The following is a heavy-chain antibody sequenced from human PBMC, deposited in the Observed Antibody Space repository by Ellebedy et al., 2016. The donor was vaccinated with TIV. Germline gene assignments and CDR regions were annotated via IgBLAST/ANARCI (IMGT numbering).Heavy chain of an antibody. CDR2: LLHTGTP. CDR3: ARLEPAYYYAMDV. V-gene: IGHV4-39*01. CDR1: GGSIRGSGSY. D-gene: IGHD1-26*01. Sequence: MPSETLSLTCGVSGGSIRGSGSYWGWIRQPPGKGLEWIGSLLHTGTPYYNPSIESRVTMSIDSSKNQFSRELRSVTAADTAVYYCARLEPAYYYAMDVWGQGTTVIVSS. J-gene: IGHJ6*02.